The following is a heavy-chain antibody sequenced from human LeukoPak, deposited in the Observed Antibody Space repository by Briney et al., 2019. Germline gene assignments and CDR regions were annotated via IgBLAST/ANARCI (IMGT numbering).Heavy chain of an antibody. V-gene: IGHV3-21*01. CDR2: ISSSSSYI. CDR3: ARYSSSWAYYFDY. D-gene: IGHD6-13*01. J-gene: IGHJ4*02. Sequence: KPGGSLRLSCAASGFTFSSYSMNWVRQAPGKGLEWVSSISSSSSYIYYADSVKGRFTISRDNAKNSLYLQMNSLRAEDTAVYYCARYSSSWAYYFDYWGQGTLVTVSS. CDR1: GFTFSSYS.